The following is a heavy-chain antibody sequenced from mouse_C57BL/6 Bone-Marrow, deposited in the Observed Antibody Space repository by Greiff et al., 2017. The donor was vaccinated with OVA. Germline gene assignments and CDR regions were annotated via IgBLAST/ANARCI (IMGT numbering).Heavy chain of an antibody. J-gene: IGHJ1*03. Sequence: EVKLMESGPGLAKPSQTLSFTCYVPGYSITSDYWNWIRKFPGNKLEYMGYISYSGSTYSNPSLKSRISITRDTSKNQYYLQLNSVTTEDTATYYCARGGNLDWYFDVWGTGTTVTVSS. CDR2: ISYSGST. CDR1: GYSITSDY. D-gene: IGHD2-1*01. CDR3: ARGGNLDWYFDV. V-gene: IGHV3-8*01.